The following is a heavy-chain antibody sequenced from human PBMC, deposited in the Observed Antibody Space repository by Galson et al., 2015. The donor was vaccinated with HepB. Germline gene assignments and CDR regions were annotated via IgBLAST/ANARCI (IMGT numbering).Heavy chain of an antibody. D-gene: IGHD3-16*01. CDR3: ARDGMSDFLAHDPFDP. V-gene: IGHV1-18*04. Sequence: SVKVSCKASGYTFSGYGITWLRQAPGQGPEWMGWISANNGKTKYAPKFEGRLSLTTDISTTTAYMELRSLRSDDTAVYYCARDGMSDFLAHDPFDPWGQGTLVTVSS. CDR1: GYTFSGYG. CDR2: ISANNGKT. J-gene: IGHJ5*02.